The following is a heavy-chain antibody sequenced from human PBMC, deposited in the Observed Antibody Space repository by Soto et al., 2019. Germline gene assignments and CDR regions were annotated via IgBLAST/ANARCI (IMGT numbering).Heavy chain of an antibody. Sequence: ASVKGYCKAAGYTFTGVYMHWVRQAPGQGLEWMGRINPDSGDTDHAEKFQGRVTMTRDPSISTAYMELTRLTSDDTAVYPFAISVREPDPHSALDNCGQG. J-gene: IGHJ1*01. CDR2: INPDSGDT. V-gene: IGHV1-2*06. CDR1: GYTFTGVY. CDR3: AISVREPDPHSALDN. D-gene: IGHD1-26*01.